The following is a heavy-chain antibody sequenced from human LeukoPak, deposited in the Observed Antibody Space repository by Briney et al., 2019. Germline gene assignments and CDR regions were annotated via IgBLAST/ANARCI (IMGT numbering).Heavy chain of an antibody. J-gene: IGHJ3*02. V-gene: IGHV3-23*01. CDR3: ARALVLRYFDWLPKGPDAFDI. Sequence: PGGSLRLSCAASGFTFNSYAMNWVRQAPGKGLEWVSAISGDGASTYYADSVKGRFTISRDNAKNSLYLQMNSLRDEDTAVYYCARALVLRYFDWLPKGPDAFDIWGQGTMVTVSS. D-gene: IGHD3-9*01. CDR2: ISGDGAST. CDR1: GFTFNSYA.